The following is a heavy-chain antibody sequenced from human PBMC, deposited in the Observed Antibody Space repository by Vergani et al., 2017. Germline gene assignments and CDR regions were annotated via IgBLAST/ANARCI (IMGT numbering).Heavy chain of an antibody. CDR3: ALSTDIVVVPAAYYYYYYYMDV. Sequence: QVQLVQSGAEVKKPGSSVKVSCKASGGTFSSYAISWVRQAPGQGLEWMGGIIPIFGTANYAQKFQGRVTITADESTSTAYMELSSLRSEDTAVYYCALSTDIVVVPAAYYYYYYYMDVWGKGTTVTVSS. V-gene: IGHV1-69*01. J-gene: IGHJ6*03. CDR1: GGTFSSYA. D-gene: IGHD2-2*01. CDR2: IIPIFGTA.